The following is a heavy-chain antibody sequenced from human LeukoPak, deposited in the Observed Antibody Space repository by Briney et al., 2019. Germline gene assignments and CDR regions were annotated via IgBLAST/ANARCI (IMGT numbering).Heavy chain of an antibody. V-gene: IGHV4-4*07. CDR1: GAAISSYY. Sequence: PSETLSLTCSVSGAAISSYYWSWIRQPAGKGLEWIGRIYTSGNTNYNPSLKSRVTMSVDTSNNQFSLKLTSVTAADTAFYYCARYIVSYPHDAFDIWGQGTMVTVSS. CDR2: IYTSGNT. J-gene: IGHJ3*02. D-gene: IGHD1-26*01. CDR3: ARYIVSYPHDAFDI.